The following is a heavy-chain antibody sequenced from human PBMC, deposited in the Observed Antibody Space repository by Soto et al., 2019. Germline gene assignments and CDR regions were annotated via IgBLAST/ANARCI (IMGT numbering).Heavy chain of an antibody. D-gene: IGHD6-13*01. CDR1: GYTFTSYG. J-gene: IGHJ6*02. Sequence: ASVKVSCKASGYTFTSYGISWVRQAPGQGLEWMGWISAYNGNTNYAQKLQGRGTMTTDTSTSKAYMGLRSLGSDDTAVYYCARDLSAAGSNYYYYGMDVWGQGTTVTVSS. V-gene: IGHV1-18*01. CDR3: ARDLSAAGSNYYYYGMDV. CDR2: ISAYNGNT.